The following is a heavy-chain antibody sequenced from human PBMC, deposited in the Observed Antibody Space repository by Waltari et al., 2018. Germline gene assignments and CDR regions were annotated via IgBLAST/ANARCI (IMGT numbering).Heavy chain of an antibody. CDR2: INPNSGGT. CDR1: GYTFTGYY. CDR3: ARGEEITFGGVDY. D-gene: IGHD3-16*01. Sequence: QVQLVQSGAEVKKPGASVKVSCKASGYTFTGYYMHWVRQAPGQGLEWMGWINPNSGGTNNAQKFQGRVTMTRETSSSTAYMELSRLRSDDTAVYYCARGEEITFGGVDYWGQGTLVTVSS. J-gene: IGHJ4*02. V-gene: IGHV1-2*02.